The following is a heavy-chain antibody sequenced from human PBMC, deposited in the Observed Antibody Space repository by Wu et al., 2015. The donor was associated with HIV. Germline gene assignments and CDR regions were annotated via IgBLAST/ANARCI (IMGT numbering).Heavy chain of an antibody. CDR2: INPNSGGT. Sequence: QVQLVQSGAEVKKPGAPVKVSCKASGYTFTGYYIHWVRQAPGQGLEWMGEINPNSGGTNYAQKFQGRVTMTRDTSISTAYMELTRLRSDDTAVYYCARGGAAARNYYFDYWGQGTLVTVSS. CDR1: GYTFTGYY. CDR3: ARGGAAARNYYFDY. D-gene: IGHD6-25*01. V-gene: IGHV1-2*02. J-gene: IGHJ4*02.